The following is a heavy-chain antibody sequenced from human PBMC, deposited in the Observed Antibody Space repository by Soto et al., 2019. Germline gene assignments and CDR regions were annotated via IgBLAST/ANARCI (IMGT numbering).Heavy chain of an antibody. J-gene: IGHJ3*02. Sequence: QVQLVQSGAEVKKPGASVKVSCKASGYTFTSYGISWVRQAPGQGLEWMGWISAYNGNTNYAQKRQGRVTMTTDKSTSTAYMELSRLRSDDTAVYYCARDDLAQGDAFDIWGQGTMVTVSS. CDR1: GYTFTSYG. V-gene: IGHV1-18*01. CDR2: ISAYNGNT. CDR3: ARDDLAQGDAFDI.